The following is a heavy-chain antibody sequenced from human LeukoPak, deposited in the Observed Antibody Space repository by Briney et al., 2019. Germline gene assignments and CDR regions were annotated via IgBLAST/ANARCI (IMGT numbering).Heavy chain of an antibody. CDR1: GGSVSNYY. J-gene: IGHJ4*02. CDR3: ARHFAYSSSSYLDY. CDR2: VYYTGNT. V-gene: IGHV4-59*08. D-gene: IGHD6-6*01. Sequence: SETLSLTCSVSGGSVSNYYWSWIRQPPGKGLEWIGYVYYTGNTNYNPSLKSRVTMFEDKSKNQFSLRLYSVTVADTAVYYCARHFAYSSSSYLDYWGQGSLVTVSS.